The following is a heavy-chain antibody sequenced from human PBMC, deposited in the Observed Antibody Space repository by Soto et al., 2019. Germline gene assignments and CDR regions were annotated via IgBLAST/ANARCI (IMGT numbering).Heavy chain of an antibody. CDR1: GFTFSSYS. CDR2: ISGSGGST. D-gene: IGHD3-3*01. J-gene: IGHJ6*03. Sequence: GALRLSCAASGFTFSSYSMSWVRQAPGKRLEWVSAISGSGGSTYYADSVKGRFTISRDNSTNKLDLQMNSLRAEDTAVYYCAKLGSSYYDFWSGYPDYYYYMDVWGKGTTVTVSS. CDR3: AKLGSSYYDFWSGYPDYYYYMDV. V-gene: IGHV3-23*01.